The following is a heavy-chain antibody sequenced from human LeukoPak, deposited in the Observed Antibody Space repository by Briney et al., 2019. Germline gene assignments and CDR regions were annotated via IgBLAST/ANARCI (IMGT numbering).Heavy chain of an antibody. J-gene: IGHJ4*02. V-gene: IGHV4-38-2*02. D-gene: IGHD6-13*01. CDR2: IYHSGST. CDR1: GYSISSGYY. CDR3: TGEKAGTIDDY. Sequence: SETLSLTCAVSGYSISSGYYWGWIRQPPGKGLEWIGSIYHSGSTYYNPSLKSRVTISVDMSKNQFSLKLSSVTAADTAVYFCTGEKAGTIDDYWGQGTLVTVSS.